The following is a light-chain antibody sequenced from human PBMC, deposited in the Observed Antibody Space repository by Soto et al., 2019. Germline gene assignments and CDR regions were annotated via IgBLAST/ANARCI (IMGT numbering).Light chain of an antibody. Sequence: DIHMTQSPSALSASVGDRVTITCRASQSINSWLALYQQKSGKAPKLLINVASTLRSGVPSRFSDSGSGTDFNLTINSLQPEDFATYFCQQSFTTPLTFGGGTKVDIK. V-gene: IGKV1-39*01. CDR2: VAS. CDR3: QQSFTTPLT. J-gene: IGKJ4*01. CDR1: QSINSW.